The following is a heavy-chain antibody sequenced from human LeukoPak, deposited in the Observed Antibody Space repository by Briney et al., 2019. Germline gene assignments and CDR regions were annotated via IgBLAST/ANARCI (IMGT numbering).Heavy chain of an antibody. CDR1: GFTFSTYW. D-gene: IGHD6-13*01. CDR2: IKYDGREK. CDR3: ARDGYAGTSRVSFDD. J-gene: IGHJ4*02. V-gene: IGHV3-7*01. Sequence: GESLRLSCAASGFTFSTYWMTWVRQAPGKGLEWVANIKYDGREKYYVDSVKGRFTISRDNARNSLYLQMSSLRVDDTAGYYFARDGYAGTSRVSFDDWGQGTLVTVSS.